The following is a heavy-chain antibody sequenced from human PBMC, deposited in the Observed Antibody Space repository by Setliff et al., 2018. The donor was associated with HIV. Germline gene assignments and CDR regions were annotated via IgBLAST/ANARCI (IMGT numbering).Heavy chain of an antibody. CDR1: GFTFHAFS. CDR2: ISWDGDMT. D-gene: IGHD5-12*01. V-gene: IGHV3-43*01. CDR3: AKDGWGYDYVGAYYFDY. J-gene: IGHJ4*02. Sequence: GGSLRLSCAASGFTFHAFSMHWVRQAPGKGLEWVALISWDGDMTYYADSVKGRFTISRENSKNSLYLQMNSLTTEDTGLYYCAKDGWGYDYVGAYYFDYWGQGTPVTVSS.